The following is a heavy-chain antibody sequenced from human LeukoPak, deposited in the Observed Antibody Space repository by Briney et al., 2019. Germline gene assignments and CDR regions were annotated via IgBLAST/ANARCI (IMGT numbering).Heavy chain of an antibody. CDR3: ARDRGGGYSYGVDY. CDR2: IYSGGST. V-gene: IGHV3-53*01. Sequence: GGSLRLSCAASGFTVSSNYMSWVRQAPGKGLEWVSVIYSGGSTYYADSVKGRFTISRDNSKNTLYLQMNSLRAEDTAVYYCARDRGGGYSYGVDYWGQGTLVTVSS. J-gene: IGHJ4*02. CDR1: GFTVSSNY. D-gene: IGHD5-18*01.